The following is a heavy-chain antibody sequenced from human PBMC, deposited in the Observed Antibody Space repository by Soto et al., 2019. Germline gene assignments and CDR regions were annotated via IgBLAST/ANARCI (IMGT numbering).Heavy chain of an antibody. Sequence: SVKVSCKASGGTFSSYAISWVRQAPGQGLEWMGGIIPIFGTANYAQKFQGRVTITANESTSTAYMELSSLRSEDTAVYYCAREYSSSSNNWFDPWGQGTLVTVSS. J-gene: IGHJ5*02. V-gene: IGHV1-69*13. CDR2: IIPIFGTA. CDR3: AREYSSSSNNWFDP. CDR1: GGTFSSYA. D-gene: IGHD6-6*01.